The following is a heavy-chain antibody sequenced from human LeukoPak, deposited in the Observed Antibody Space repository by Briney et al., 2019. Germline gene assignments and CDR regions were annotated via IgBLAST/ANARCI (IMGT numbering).Heavy chain of an antibody. CDR2: DYCGGNT. V-gene: IGHV4-61*01. Sequence: SETLSLTCTVSGFSVTTDSYCWGWIRQPPGRGLEWIGYDYCGGNTNYDPSLKRRVTISVDTSKNQFSLTLTSVTAADTAVYFCARDHFGSLDSWGQGILVTVSS. CDR1: GFSVTTDSYC. CDR3: ARDHFGSLDS. J-gene: IGHJ4*02. D-gene: IGHD3-10*01.